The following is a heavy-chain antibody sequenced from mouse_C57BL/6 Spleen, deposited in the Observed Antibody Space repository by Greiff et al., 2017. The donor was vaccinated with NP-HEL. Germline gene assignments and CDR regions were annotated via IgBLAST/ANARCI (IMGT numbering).Heavy chain of an antibody. D-gene: IGHD2-5*01. J-gene: IGHJ1*03. V-gene: IGHV14-1*01. CDR2: IDPDDGDT. Sequence: VQLQQSGAELVRPGASVKLSCTASGFNFNDYYMHWVKQRPEQGLEWIGRIDPDDGDTEYAPKFQGKATLTADTSSNTAYLQLSSLTSEDTAVYYGTTFLNSSNYVGYFDVWGTGTTVTVSS. CDR1: GFNFNDYY. CDR3: TTFLNSSNYVGYFDV.